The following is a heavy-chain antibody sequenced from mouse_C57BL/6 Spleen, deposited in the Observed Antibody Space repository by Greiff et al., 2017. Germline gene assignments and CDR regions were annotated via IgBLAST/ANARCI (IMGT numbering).Heavy chain of an antibody. V-gene: IGHV1-39*01. CDR3: AREGNYDYDEAWFAY. J-gene: IGHJ3*01. Sequence: VQLQQSGPELVKPGASVKISCKASGYSFTDYNMNWVKQSNGKSLEWIGVINPNYGTTSYNQKFKGKATLTVDQSSSTAYMQLNSLTSEDSAVYYCAREGNYDYDEAWFAYWGQGTLVTVSA. CDR2: INPNYGTT. D-gene: IGHD2-4*01. CDR1: GYSFTDYN.